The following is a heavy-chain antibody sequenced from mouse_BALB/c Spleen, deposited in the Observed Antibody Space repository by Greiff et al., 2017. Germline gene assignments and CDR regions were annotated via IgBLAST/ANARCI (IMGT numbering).Heavy chain of an antibody. D-gene: IGHD2-2*01. CDR3: ARKGYDSPFAY. CDR1: GFSLTSYG. CDR2: IWSGGST. Sequence: VQGVESGPGLVQPSQSLSITCTVSGFSLTSYGVHWVRQSPGKGLEWLGVIWSGGSTDYNAAFISRLSISKDNSKSQVFFKMNSLQANDTAIYYCARKGYDSPFAYWGQGTLVTVSA. J-gene: IGHJ3*01. V-gene: IGHV2-2*02.